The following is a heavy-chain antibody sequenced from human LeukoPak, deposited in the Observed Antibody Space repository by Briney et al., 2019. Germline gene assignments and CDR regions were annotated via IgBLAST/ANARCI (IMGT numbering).Heavy chain of an antibody. Sequence: SQTLSLTCIVSGGSISSANYCWSWIRQPPGKGLEWIGEINHSGSTNYNPSLKSRVTISVDTSKNQFSLKLSSVTAADTAVYYCARGGSGGNSGSWFDPWGQGTLVTASS. CDR3: ARGGSGGNSGSWFDP. V-gene: IGHV4-39*07. D-gene: IGHD4-23*01. J-gene: IGHJ5*02. CDR1: GGSISSANYC. CDR2: INHSGST.